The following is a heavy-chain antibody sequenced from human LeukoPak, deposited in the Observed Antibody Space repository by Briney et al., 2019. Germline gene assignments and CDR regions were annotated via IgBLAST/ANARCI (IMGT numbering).Heavy chain of an antibody. Sequence: ASVKVSCKASGYTITSYAMHWVRQAPGQRLEWMGWINAGNGNTKYSQKFQGRITITRDTSASTAYMELSSLRSEDTAVYYCARGARGIAAAVWGQGTLVTVSS. CDR2: INAGNGNT. CDR1: GYTITSYA. V-gene: IGHV1-3*01. D-gene: IGHD6-13*01. J-gene: IGHJ4*02. CDR3: ARGARGIAAAV.